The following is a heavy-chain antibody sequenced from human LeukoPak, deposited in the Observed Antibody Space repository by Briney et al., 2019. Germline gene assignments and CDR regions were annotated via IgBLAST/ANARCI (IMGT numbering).Heavy chain of an antibody. V-gene: IGHV4-30-4*08. J-gene: IGHJ4*02. CDR2: IYYSGST. CDR1: GGSISSGDYY. D-gene: IGHD5-18*01. CDR3: ARDSRGYSYGPSGLDY. Sequence: VKPSETLSLTCTVSGGSISSGDYYWSWIRQPPGKGLEWIGYIYYSGSTYYNPSLKSRVTISVGTSKNQFSLKLSSVTAADTAVYYCARDSRGYSYGPSGLDYWGQGTLVTVSS.